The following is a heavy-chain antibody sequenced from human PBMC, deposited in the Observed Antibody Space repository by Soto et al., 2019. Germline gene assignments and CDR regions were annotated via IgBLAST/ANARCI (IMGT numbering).Heavy chain of an antibody. CDR1: GFTFSSYA. CDR3: ARDSYAMDV. Sequence: GGSLRLSCAASGFTFSSYAMHWVRQAPGKGLEWVAVISYDGTNEYYADSVKGRFTISRDDSKNTLYLQMNSLRAEDTAVFYCARDSYAMDVWGQGTTVTVSS. CDR2: ISYDGTNE. V-gene: IGHV3-30-3*01. J-gene: IGHJ6*02.